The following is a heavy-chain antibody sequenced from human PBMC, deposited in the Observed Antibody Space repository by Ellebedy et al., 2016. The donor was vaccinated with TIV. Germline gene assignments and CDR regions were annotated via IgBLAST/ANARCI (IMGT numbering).Heavy chain of an antibody. CDR3: ARSFLVGATEYYFDY. Sequence: AASVKVSCKASGYTFTSYYMHWVRQAPGQGLEWMGIINPSGGSTSYAQKLQGRVTMTRDTSTSTVYMELSSLRSEDTAVYYCARSFLVGATEYYFDYWGQGTLVTVSS. V-gene: IGHV1-46*04. CDR1: GYTFTSYY. D-gene: IGHD1-26*01. CDR2: INPSGGST. J-gene: IGHJ4*02.